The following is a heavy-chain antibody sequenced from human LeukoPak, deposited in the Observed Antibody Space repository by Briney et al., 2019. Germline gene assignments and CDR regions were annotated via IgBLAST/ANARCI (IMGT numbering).Heavy chain of an antibody. CDR3: AKAYHSALFDY. D-gene: IGHD1-14*01. J-gene: IGHJ4*02. CDR2: ISYDSNTK. V-gene: IGHV3-30-3*01. Sequence: GGSLRLSCAASRFTFGDYAMHWFRQAPGKGLEWVAVISYDSNTKHYADSVKGRFTISRDNSKNTLYLQMNSLRAEDTAVYYCAKAYHSALFDYWGQGTLVTVSS. CDR1: RFTFGDYA.